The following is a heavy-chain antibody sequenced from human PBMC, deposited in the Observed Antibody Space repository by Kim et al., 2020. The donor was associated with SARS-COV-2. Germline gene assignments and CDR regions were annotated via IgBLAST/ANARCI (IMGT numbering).Heavy chain of an antibody. Sequence: SETLSLTCTVSGGSISSGGYYWSWIRQHPGKGLEWIGYIYYSGSTYYNPSLKSRVTISVDTSKNQFSLKLSSVTAADTAVYYCARVCMITFGGVIDPNWFDPWGQGTLVTVSS. V-gene: IGHV4-31*03. CDR3: ARVCMITFGGVIDPNWFDP. D-gene: IGHD3-16*02. J-gene: IGHJ5*02. CDR2: IYYSGST. CDR1: GGSISSGGYY.